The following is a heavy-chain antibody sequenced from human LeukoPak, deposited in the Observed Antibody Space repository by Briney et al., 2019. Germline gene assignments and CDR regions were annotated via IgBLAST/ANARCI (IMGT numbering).Heavy chain of an antibody. V-gene: IGHV1-8*01. CDR3: AIGYDFWSGYDY. CDR2: MNPNSGNT. CDR1: GYTFTSYD. J-gene: IGHJ4*02. Sequence: ASVKVSCTASGYTFTSYDINWVRQATGQGLEWMGWMNPNSGNTGYAQKFQGRVTMTRNTSISTAYMELSSLRSEDTAVYYCAIGYDFWSGYDYWGQGTLVTVSS. D-gene: IGHD3-3*01.